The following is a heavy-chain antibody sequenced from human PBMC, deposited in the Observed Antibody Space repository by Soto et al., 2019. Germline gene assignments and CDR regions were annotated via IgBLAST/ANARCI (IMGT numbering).Heavy chain of an antibody. V-gene: IGHV5-10-1*01. CDR2: IDPSDSYT. Sequence: EFVKISCKGAGDSWTSYWISWVRQIPGKGLEWMGRIDPSDSYTNYSPSFQGHVTISADKSISTAYLQWSSLKASDTAMYYCARVKNSDYLNYWGQGTLVTVSS. CDR1: GDSWTSYW. J-gene: IGHJ4*02. CDR3: ARVKNSDYLNY. D-gene: IGHD4-4*01.